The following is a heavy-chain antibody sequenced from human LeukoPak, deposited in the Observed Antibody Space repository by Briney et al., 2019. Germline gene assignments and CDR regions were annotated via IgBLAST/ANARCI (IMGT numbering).Heavy chain of an antibody. J-gene: IGHJ5*02. V-gene: IGHV3-15*01. Sequence: GGSLRLSCAASGFTFSNAWMSWVRQAPGKGLEWVGRIKSKTDGGTTDYAAPVKGRFTISRDDSKNTLYLQMNSLKTEDTAVYYCTTKNMVRGVIIVGGFDPWGQGTLVTVSS. CDR2: IKSKTDGGTT. CDR1: GFTFSNAW. CDR3: TTKNMVRGVIIVGGFDP. D-gene: IGHD3-10*01.